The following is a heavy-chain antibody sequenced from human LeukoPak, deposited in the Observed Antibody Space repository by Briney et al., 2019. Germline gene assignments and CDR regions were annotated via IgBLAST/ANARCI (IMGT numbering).Heavy chain of an antibody. V-gene: IGHV4-39*02. J-gene: IGHJ5*02. CDR2: IYYSGST. Sequence: SETLSLTCTVPGGSIGSSSYYSGWIRQPPGKGLEWIGSIYYSGSTYYNPSLKSRVTISVDTSKNQFSLKLSSVTAADTAVYYCARECEDIVVVVGNWFDPWGQGTLVTVSS. D-gene: IGHD2-15*01. CDR1: GGSIGSSSYY. CDR3: ARECEDIVVVVGNWFDP.